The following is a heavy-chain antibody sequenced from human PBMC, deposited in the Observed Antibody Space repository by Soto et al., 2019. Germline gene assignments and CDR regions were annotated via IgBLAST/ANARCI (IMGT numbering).Heavy chain of an antibody. J-gene: IGHJ4*02. CDR3: EKDGISYYYDSSGPYFDY. D-gene: IGHD3-22*01. V-gene: IGHV3-23*01. Sequence: EVQLLESGGGLVQPGGSLRLSCAASGFTFSSYAMSWVRQAPGKGLEWVSAISGSGGSTYYADSVKGRFTISRDNSKNRLYLQMNRLRAENTAVYYCEKDGISYYYDSSGPYFDYWGQGTLVTVSS. CDR2: ISGSGGST. CDR1: GFTFSSYA.